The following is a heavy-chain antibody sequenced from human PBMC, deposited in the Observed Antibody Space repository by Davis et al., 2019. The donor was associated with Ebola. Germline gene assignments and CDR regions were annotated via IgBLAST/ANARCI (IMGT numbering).Heavy chain of an antibody. J-gene: IGHJ1*01. CDR1: GFTFSSYS. CDR3: ARVPYYCSSTSCYTSALGFQH. CDR2: ISSSSSYT. Sequence: GESLKISCAASGFTFSSYSMNWVRQAPGKGLEWVSSISSSSSYTNYADSVKGRFTISRDNAKNSLYLQMNSLRAEDTAVYYCARVPYYCSSTSCYTSALGFQHWGQGTLVTVSS. D-gene: IGHD2-2*02. V-gene: IGHV3-21*01.